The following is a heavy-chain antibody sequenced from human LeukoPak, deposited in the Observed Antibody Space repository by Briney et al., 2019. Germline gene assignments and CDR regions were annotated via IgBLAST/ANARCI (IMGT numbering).Heavy chain of an antibody. D-gene: IGHD6-13*01. Sequence: PGGSLRLSCAASGFTFSDYYMSWIRQAPGKGLEWVSYISSSGSTIYYADSVKGRFTISRDNSRNTLYLQMNSPRAEDTAVYYCAILPGYSSGWYEVNYWGQGTLVTVSS. CDR3: AILPGYSSGWYEVNY. J-gene: IGHJ4*02. V-gene: IGHV3-11*01. CDR1: GFTFSDYY. CDR2: ISSSGSTI.